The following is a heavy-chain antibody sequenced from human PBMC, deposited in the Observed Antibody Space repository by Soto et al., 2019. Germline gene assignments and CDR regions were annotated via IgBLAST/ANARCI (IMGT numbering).Heavy chain of an antibody. CDR1: GGSFSGYY. V-gene: IGHV4-34*01. D-gene: IGHD1-26*01. CDR2: INHSGGT. CDR3: ASLATIRVGATTDYYYGMDV. J-gene: IGHJ6*02. Sequence: SETLSLTCAVYGGSFSGYYWSWIRQPPGKGLEWIGEINHSGGTNYNPSLKSRVTISVDTSKNQFSLKLSSVTAADTAVYYCASLATIRVGATTDYYYGMDVWGQGTTVTVSS.